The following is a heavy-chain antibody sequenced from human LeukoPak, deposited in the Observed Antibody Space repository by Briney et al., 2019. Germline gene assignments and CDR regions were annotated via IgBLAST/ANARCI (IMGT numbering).Heavy chain of an antibody. D-gene: IGHD1-26*01. CDR3: AREISGSSSDAFDI. CDR2: IYSGGST. CDR1: GFTVSSNY. J-gene: IGHJ3*02. Sequence: PGGSLRLSCAAPGFTVSSNYMSWVRQAPGKGLEWVSVIYSGGSTYYADSVKGRFTISRDNSKNTLYLRMNSLRAEDTAVYYCAREISGSSSDAFDIWGQGTMVTVSS. V-gene: IGHV3-66*01.